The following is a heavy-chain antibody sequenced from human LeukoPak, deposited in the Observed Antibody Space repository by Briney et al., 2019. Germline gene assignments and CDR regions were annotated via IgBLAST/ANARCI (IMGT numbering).Heavy chain of an antibody. V-gene: IGHV4-39*01. D-gene: IGHD6-19*01. CDR1: GGSISSSPYY. Sequence: PSETLSLTCTVSGGSISSSPYYWGWIGQPPGKGLEGIGKIYYSGSTYYNPSLKTRVTISVDTSKNQFSLKLTSVTAADTAVYYCARHASVDGNWPRPLDYWGQGSLVTVSS. CDR3: ARHASVDGNWPRPLDY. J-gene: IGHJ4*02. CDR2: IYYSGST.